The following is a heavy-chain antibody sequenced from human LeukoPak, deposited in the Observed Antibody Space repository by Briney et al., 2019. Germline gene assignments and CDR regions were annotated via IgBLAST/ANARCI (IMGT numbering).Heavy chain of an antibody. Sequence: SETLSLTCTVSGGSISSSSYYWGWIRQAPGKGLEWIGSIYYSGSTYYNPSLKSRVTISVDTSKNQFSLKLSSVTAADTAVYYCASHPSIAVAGTIDYWGQGTLVTVSS. CDR1: GGSISSSSYY. J-gene: IGHJ4*02. CDR2: IYYSGST. D-gene: IGHD6-19*01. V-gene: IGHV4-39*01. CDR3: ASHPSIAVAGTIDY.